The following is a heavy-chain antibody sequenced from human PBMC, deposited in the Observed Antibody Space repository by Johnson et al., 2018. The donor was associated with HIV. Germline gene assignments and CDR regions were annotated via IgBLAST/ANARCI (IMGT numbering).Heavy chain of an antibody. J-gene: IGHJ3*02. D-gene: IGHD1-1*01. V-gene: IGHV3-11*01. CDR3: ARGTGTDDAFDI. CDR2: ISSSGSSI. CDR1: GFIFRDYY. Sequence: QVQLVESGGGLVKPRGSLRLSCAASGFIFRDYYMSWIRQAPGKGLEWVSYISSSGSSIYYADSVTGRFSISRDNSKNTLYLQMNSLRAEDTAVYYCARGTGTDDAFDIWGQGTMVTVSS.